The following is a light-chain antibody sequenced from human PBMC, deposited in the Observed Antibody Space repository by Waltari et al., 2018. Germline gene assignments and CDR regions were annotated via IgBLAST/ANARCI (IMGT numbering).Light chain of an antibody. CDR2: KAS. CDR3: QQYNSYPGT. CDR1: QSISSW. Sequence: DIQMTQSPSTLSASVGDRGTITCRDSQSISSWLAWYQQKPGKAPKPLIYKASSLESGVPSRFSGSGSGTEFTLTISSLQPDDFATYYCQQYNSYPGTFGQGTKVEIK. J-gene: IGKJ1*01. V-gene: IGKV1-5*03.